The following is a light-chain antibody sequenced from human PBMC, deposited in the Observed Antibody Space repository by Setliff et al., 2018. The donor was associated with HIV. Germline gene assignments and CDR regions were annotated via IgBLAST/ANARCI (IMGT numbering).Light chain of an antibody. V-gene: IGLV8-61*01. CDR2: STN. Sequence: QTVVTQEPSFSVSPGGTVTLTGGLRSGSVSTGHFPSWYQQTPGQTPRMLIYSTNTRSSGVTDRFSGSILGNRAALTITGAQADDECDYYCVLYMGNGVSVFGGGTKVTVL. CDR3: VLYMGNGVSV. J-gene: IGLJ3*02. CDR1: SGSVSTGHF.